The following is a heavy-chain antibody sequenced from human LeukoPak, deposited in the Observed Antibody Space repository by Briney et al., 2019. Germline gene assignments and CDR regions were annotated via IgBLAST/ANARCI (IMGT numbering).Heavy chain of an antibody. Sequence: PGGSLRLSCAASGFTFSNYGMHWVRQAPGKGLEWVAVIWYEGSNKYYADSVKGRFTISRDNSKNTLYMQMNSLRVEDTAVYYCVRKNRTMSYDYWGQGTLVTVSS. J-gene: IGHJ4*02. CDR3: VRKNRTMSYDY. CDR1: GFTFSNYG. V-gene: IGHV3-33*01. CDR2: IWYEGSNK. D-gene: IGHD3-22*01.